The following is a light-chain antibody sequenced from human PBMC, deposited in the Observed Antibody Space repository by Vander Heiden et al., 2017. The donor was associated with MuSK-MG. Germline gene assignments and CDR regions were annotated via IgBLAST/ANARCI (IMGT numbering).Light chain of an antibody. Sequence: EIVLTQSPATLSLSPGERATLSCRASQSVSSYLAWYQQKPGQAPRLLIYDASNRATGIPARFSGSGCGTDFTLTISSREPEDFAVYYCQQHSYWPPLTFGQGTRLEIK. CDR1: QSVSSY. CDR3: QQHSYWPPLT. J-gene: IGKJ5*01. V-gene: IGKV3-11*01. CDR2: DAS.